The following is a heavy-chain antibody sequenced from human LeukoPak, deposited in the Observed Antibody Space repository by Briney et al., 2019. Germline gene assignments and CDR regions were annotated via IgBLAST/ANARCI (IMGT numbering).Heavy chain of an antibody. D-gene: IGHD6-13*01. V-gene: IGHV4-59*01. Sequence: SETLSLTCTVSGGSISSYYWSWIRQPPGRGLEWIGYIYYSGSTNYNPSLKSRVTISVDTSKNQFSLKLSSVTAADTAVYYCARSHSSSWYYFDYWGQGTLVTVSS. CDR3: ARSHSSSWYYFDY. CDR2: IYYSGST. CDR1: GGSISSYY. J-gene: IGHJ4*02.